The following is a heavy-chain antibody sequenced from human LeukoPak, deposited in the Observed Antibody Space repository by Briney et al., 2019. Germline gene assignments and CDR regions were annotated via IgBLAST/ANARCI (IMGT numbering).Heavy chain of an antibody. Sequence: PGESLRLSCAASGFTFSSYGMHWVRQAPGKGLEWVAFIRYDGSNKYYADSVKGRFTISRDNSKNTLYLQMNSLRAEDTAVYYCAKGGGWYYYDSSGYFFDYWGQGTLVTVSS. CDR3: AKGGGWYYYDSSGYFFDY. CDR2: IRYDGSNK. J-gene: IGHJ4*02. V-gene: IGHV3-30*02. D-gene: IGHD3-22*01. CDR1: GFTFSSYG.